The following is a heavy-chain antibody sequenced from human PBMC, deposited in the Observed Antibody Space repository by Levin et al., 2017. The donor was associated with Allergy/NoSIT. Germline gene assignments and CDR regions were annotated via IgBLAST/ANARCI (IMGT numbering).Heavy chain of an antibody. CDR1: GFSFGDYA. J-gene: IGHJ3*01. CDR3: AKKQGGTSGFSFDV. CDR2: VTGGGGTT. V-gene: IGHV3-23*01. Sequence: GGSLRLSCTASGFSFGDYAMTWVRQAPGKGLEWVSVVTGGGGTTYYGDSVKGRFTVSRDNSQNTLYLELNSLRAEDTAVYYCAKKQGGTSGFSFDVWGQGTMVTVSS. D-gene: IGHD1-1*01.